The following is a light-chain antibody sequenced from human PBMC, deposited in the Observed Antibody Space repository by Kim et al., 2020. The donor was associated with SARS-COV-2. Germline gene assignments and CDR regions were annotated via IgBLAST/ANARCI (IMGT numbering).Light chain of an antibody. CDR3: QQYGSSPPVT. V-gene: IGKV3-20*01. CDR2: GAS. Sequence: PGERATLSCRASQSVSSSYLAWYQQKPGQAPRLLIYGASSRATGIPDRFSGSGSGTDFTLTISRLEPEDFAVYYCQQYGSSPPVTFGQGTRLEIK. J-gene: IGKJ5*01. CDR1: QSVSSSY.